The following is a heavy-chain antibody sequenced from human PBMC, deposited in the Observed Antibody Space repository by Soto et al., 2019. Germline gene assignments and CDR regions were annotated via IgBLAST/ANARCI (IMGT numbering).Heavy chain of an antibody. D-gene: IGHD3-10*01. Sequence: EVQLVESGGGLVQPGGSLRLSCAASGFTFSSNAMSWVRQAPGKGLEWVSVICRGGGSSYDACSVKGRFTNSRYNSKNKLYLHVESLRAEDTAVYYSANGNYGKGFDPWGQGTLGTVSS. CDR2: ICRGGGSS. J-gene: IGHJ5*02. CDR1: GFTFSSNA. V-gene: IGHV3-23*04. CDR3: ANGNYGKGFDP.